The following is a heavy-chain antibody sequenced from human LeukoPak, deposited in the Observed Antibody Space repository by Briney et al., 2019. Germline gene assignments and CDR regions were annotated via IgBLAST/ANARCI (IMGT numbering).Heavy chain of an antibody. J-gene: IGHJ6*03. D-gene: IGHD2-2*01. V-gene: IGHV3-48*03. Sequence: PGGSLRLSCAASGFTFSNYVMNWVGQAPGKGREWVSYISSSDSTIYYADSVKGRFTISRDNAKNSVYLQMNSLSAEDTALYYCARETCTTCYTYSYYYMDVWGKGTTVTVSS. CDR3: ARETCTTCYTYSYYYMDV. CDR1: GFTFSNYV. CDR2: ISSSDSTI.